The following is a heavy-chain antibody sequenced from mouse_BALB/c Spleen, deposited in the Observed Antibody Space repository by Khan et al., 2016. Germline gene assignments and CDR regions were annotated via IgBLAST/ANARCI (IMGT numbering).Heavy chain of an antibody. Sequence: QVQLKESGPGLVQPSQSLSITCTVSGFSLTSYGVHWVRQSPGKGLEWLGVIWSGGSTDYNAAFISRLSISKDNSKSQVFFKMNSLQANDTAIYYCARTLGDYGSHYYAMDYWGQGTSVTVSS. CDR1: GFSLTSYG. J-gene: IGHJ4*01. V-gene: IGHV2-2*02. CDR2: IWSGGST. D-gene: IGHD1-1*01. CDR3: ARTLGDYGSHYYAMDY.